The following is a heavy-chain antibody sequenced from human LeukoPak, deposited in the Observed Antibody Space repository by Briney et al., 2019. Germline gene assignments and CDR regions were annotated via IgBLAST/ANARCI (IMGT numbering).Heavy chain of an antibody. D-gene: IGHD6-13*01. CDR1: GGSISSYY. J-gene: IGHJ6*03. CDR2: IYTSGST. V-gene: IGHV4-4*07. CDR3: ARENLAAAGTRGGYYYYYYMDA. Sequence: PSETLSLTCTVSGGSISSYYWSWIRQPAGKGLEWIGRIYTSGSTNYNPSLKSRVTMSVDTSKNQFSLKLSSVTAADTAVYYCARENLAAAGTRGGYYYYYYMDAWGKGTTVTVSS.